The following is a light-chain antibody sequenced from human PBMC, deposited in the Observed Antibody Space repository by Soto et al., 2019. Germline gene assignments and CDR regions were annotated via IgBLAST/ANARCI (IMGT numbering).Light chain of an antibody. J-gene: IGKJ5*01. CDR1: RNVNIN. CDR3: QHYHNWSIT. V-gene: IGKV3-15*01. CDR2: SAS. Sequence: EIVMTQSPSTLSLSPAEGSTLSCRASRNVNINLAWYQQKPGQAPRLRIYSASTRATGIPARFSGSGSGTEFTLTISSLQSEDFAVYYCQHYHNWSITFGQGTRLE.